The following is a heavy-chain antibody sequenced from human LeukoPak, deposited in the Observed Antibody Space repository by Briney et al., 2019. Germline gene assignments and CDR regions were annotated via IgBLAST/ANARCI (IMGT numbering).Heavy chain of an antibody. D-gene: IGHD1-26*01. CDR2: VRTNSYGGTT. Sequence: GGSLTLSCAASGFTFGDHTLNWVRQAPGKGLEWVGVVRTNSYGGTTDYAASVKGRFTISRDESKSIAYLHMNSLKTDDTAVYYCSRGSTYLNYFHFWGLGTLVTVSS. J-gene: IGHJ4*02. CDR3: SRGSTYLNYFHF. V-gene: IGHV3-49*04. CDR1: GFTFGDHT.